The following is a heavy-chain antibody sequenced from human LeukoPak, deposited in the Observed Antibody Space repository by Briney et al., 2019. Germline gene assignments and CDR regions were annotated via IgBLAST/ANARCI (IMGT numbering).Heavy chain of an antibody. CDR3: ADLGDYGVG. CDR1: GSTVSNYC. J-gene: IGHJ4*02. V-gene: IGHV3-53*01. CDR2: LYGGGST. D-gene: IGHD4-17*01. Sequence: PGGSLRLSCVASGSTVSNYCMSWVRQAPGRGLEWVSVLYGGGSTYYSESVKGRSTISRDDSKNTLYLQVNYLRAEDTAVYYCADLGDYGVGWGQGTLVTVSS.